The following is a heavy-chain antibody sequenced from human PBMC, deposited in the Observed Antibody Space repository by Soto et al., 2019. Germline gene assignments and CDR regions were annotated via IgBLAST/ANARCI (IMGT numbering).Heavy chain of an antibody. CDR3: ARQEVPRAYCGGDCYSNAFDI. CDR1: GGSISSSSYY. Sequence: PSETLSLTCTVSGGSISSSSYYWGWVRQPPGKGLEWIGSLYYSGSTYYNPSLKSRVTISVDTSKNQFSLKLSSVTAADTAVYYCARQEVPRAYCGGDCYSNAFDIWGQGTMVT. D-gene: IGHD2-21*02. J-gene: IGHJ3*02. V-gene: IGHV4-39*01. CDR2: LYYSGST.